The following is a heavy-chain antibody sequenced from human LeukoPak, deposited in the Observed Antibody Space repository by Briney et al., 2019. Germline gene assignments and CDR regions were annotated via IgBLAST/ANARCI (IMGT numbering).Heavy chain of an antibody. Sequence: NPSQTLSLTCTVSGGSISNGDYYWSWIRQPPGKGLEWIGYIYYSGSTYYNPSLKSRVTISVDTSKNQFSLKLSSVTAADTAVYYCARVEVFVVVPAAIHYYYMDVWGKGTTVTVSS. CDR3: ARVEVFVVVPAAIHYYYMDV. CDR2: IYYSGST. D-gene: IGHD2-2*02. J-gene: IGHJ6*03. CDR1: GGSISNGDYY. V-gene: IGHV4-30-4*08.